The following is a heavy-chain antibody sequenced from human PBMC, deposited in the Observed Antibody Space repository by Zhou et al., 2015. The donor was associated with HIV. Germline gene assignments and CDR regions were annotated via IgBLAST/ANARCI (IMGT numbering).Heavy chain of an antibody. CDR1: GYTFSSYG. V-gene: IGHV1-18*01. J-gene: IGHJ4*02. Sequence: QVQLVQSGPEVKKPGASVKVSCKASGYTFSSYGISWVRQAPGQGLEWMGWISADNGKTNYAQKFQGRVTLTTDRSTRTAYMELRSLRSDDAAMYYCARDDIGGYHSFNYWGQGTLVSVSS. CDR2: ISADNGKT. D-gene: IGHD3-22*01. CDR3: ARDDIGGYHSFNY.